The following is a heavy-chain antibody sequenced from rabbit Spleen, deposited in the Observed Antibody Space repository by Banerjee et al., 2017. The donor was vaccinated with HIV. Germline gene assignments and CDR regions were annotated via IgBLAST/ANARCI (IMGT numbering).Heavy chain of an antibody. V-gene: IGHV1S40*01. J-gene: IGHJ4*01. CDR1: GVSFSSSSY. CDR2: IDTGSSGFT. CDR3: ARSINWANRGLNL. D-gene: IGHD1-1*01. Sequence: QSLEESGGDLVKPGASLTLTCTASGVSFSSSSYMCWVRQAPGKGLEWIACIDTGSSGFTYFATWAKGRFTCSKTSSTTVTLQMTRLTAADTATYFCARSINWANRGLNLWGQGTLVTVS.